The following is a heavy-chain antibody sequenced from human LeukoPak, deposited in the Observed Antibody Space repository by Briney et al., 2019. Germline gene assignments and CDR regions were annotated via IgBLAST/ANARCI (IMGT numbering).Heavy chain of an antibody. CDR1: RFTFSSYG. CDR2: IRYDGSNK. D-gene: IGHD2-2*01. J-gene: IGHJ4*02. CDR3: AKSDYCSSTSCYPVSLDY. V-gene: IGHV3-30*02. Sequence: GGSLRLSCAASRFTFSSYGMHWVRQAPGKGLEWVAFIRYDGSNKYYADSVKGRFTISRDNSKNTLYPQMNSLRAEDTAVYYCAKSDYCSSTSCYPVSLDYWGQGTLVTVSS.